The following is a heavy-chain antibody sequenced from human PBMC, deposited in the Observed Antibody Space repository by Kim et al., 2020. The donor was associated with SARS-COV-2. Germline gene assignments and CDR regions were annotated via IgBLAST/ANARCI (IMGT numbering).Heavy chain of an antibody. D-gene: IGHD2-21*02. CDR3: ARHLHFTTVTFYWYFDL. V-gene: IGHV3-23*01. Sequence: GGSLRLSCTGSGFTFGHSAMSWVRQVPGKGLEWVAGIFGSGSGTYYADPVKGRLTISRDNFQSTVHLQLNDLRVDDTAVYYCARHLHFTTVTFYWYFDLWGRGTLVTVSS. J-gene: IGHJ2*01. CDR1: GFTFGHSA. CDR2: IFGSGSGT.